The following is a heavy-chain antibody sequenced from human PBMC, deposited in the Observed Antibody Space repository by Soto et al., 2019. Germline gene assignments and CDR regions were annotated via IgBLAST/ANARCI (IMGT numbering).Heavy chain of an antibody. V-gene: IGHV4-39*01. Sequence: SETLSLTCTFSGCSISSSSYYWGWIRQPPGKGLEWIGSIYYSGSTYYNPSLKSRVTISVDTSKNQFSLKLSSVTAADTAVYYCARVVANRRYYYYGMDVWGQGTTVTV. CDR3: ARVVANRRYYYYGMDV. CDR2: IYYSGST. CDR1: GCSISSSSYY. D-gene: IGHD2-15*01. J-gene: IGHJ6*02.